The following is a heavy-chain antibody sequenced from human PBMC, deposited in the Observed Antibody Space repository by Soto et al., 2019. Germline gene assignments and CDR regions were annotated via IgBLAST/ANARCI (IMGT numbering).Heavy chain of an antibody. Sequence: LRLSCAASGFTFSSYGMHWVRQAPGKGLEWVAVISYDGSSKYYADSVKGRLTISRDNSKNTLYLQMNSLRAADTAVYYCAKVSGTLQYFDYWGQGTLVTVSS. CDR3: AKVSGTLQYFDY. V-gene: IGHV3-30*18. CDR2: ISYDGSSK. D-gene: IGHD4-4*01. J-gene: IGHJ4*02. CDR1: GFTFSSYG.